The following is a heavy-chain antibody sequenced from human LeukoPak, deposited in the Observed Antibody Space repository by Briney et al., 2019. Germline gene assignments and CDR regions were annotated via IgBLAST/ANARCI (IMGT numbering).Heavy chain of an antibody. Sequence: PGRSLRLSCAASGFTFSSYGMHWVRQAPGKGLEWVSVVFSGGATYYADSVQGRFTISRDTSKNTLYLQMNSLRAEDTAIYYCAREDYADSSGYFSSGDYWGQGTLVTVSS. CDR1: GFTFSSYG. J-gene: IGHJ4*02. CDR2: VFSGGAT. V-gene: IGHV3-66*01. CDR3: AREDYADSSGYFSSGDY. D-gene: IGHD3-22*01.